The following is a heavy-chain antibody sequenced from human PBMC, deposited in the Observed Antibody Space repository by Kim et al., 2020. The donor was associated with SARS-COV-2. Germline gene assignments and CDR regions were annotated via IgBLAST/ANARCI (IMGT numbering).Heavy chain of an antibody. Sequence: PSLNRRVTISIETSKNQFALKLGSVTAADTAVYYCARGPPIGGGDCYSHWGQGTLVTVSS. D-gene: IGHD2-21*02. CDR3: ARGPPIGGGDCYSH. J-gene: IGHJ4*02. V-gene: IGHV4-30-2*05.